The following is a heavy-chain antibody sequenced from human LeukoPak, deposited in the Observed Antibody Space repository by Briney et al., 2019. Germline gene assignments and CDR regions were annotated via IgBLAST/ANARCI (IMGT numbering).Heavy chain of an antibody. CDR2: IRSKADSYAT. CDR1: GFTFSGSD. Sequence: PGGSLRLSCAASGFTFSGSDMHWVRQASGKGLEWVGRIRSKADSYATAYAASVKGRFTISRDDSKNTAYLQMNSLKTEDTAVYYCTRLGTVIVALDYWGQGTLVTVSS. J-gene: IGHJ4*02. CDR3: TRLGTVIVALDY. D-gene: IGHD3-22*01. V-gene: IGHV3-73*01.